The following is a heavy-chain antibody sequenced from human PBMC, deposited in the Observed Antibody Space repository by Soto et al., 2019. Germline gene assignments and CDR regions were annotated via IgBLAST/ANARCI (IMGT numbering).Heavy chain of an antibody. CDR1: GFTFSSYS. CDR3: ARDRVVLVPAGYYYDYGMDV. D-gene: IGHD2-2*01. J-gene: IGHJ6*02. CDR2: ISSSSSTI. V-gene: IGHV3-48*02. Sequence: EVQLVESGGGLVQPGGSLRLSCAASGFTFSSYSMNWVRQAPGKGLEWVSYISSSSSTIYYADSVKGRFTISRDNAKISLYLQVNRLRDEGTAVYYWARDRVVLVPAGYYYDYGMDVWGQGTTVTVSS.